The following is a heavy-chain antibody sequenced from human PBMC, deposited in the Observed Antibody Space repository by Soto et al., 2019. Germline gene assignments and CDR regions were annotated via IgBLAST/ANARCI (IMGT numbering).Heavy chain of an antibody. Sequence: PSETLSLTCTVSGGSISSDYWSWIRQPPGKGLEWIGYIYYSGSTNYNPSLKSRVTISVDTSRNQFSVKLNSMTAADTAVYYCARGRPWELYDYWGQGTLVTVS. CDR3: ARGRPWELYDY. CDR1: GGSISSDY. CDR2: IYYSGST. V-gene: IGHV4-59*01. J-gene: IGHJ4*02. D-gene: IGHD1-26*01.